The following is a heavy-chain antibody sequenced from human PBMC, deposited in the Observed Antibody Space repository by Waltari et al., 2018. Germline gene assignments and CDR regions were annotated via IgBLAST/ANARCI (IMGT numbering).Heavy chain of an antibody. V-gene: IGHV3-74*01. CDR2: IDSDASTT. J-gene: IGHJ6*02. CDR1: CFTFRDYG. Sequence: EALPLESGGGLVPPGGSLWLSWAASCFTFRDYGMHWVRQAPGKGLVWLSRIDSDASTTNYADSVKGRFTISRDNAKNTVYLEMNSLRADDTAVYYCVNGYYYNNMDVWDQGP. CDR3: VNGYYYNNMDV.